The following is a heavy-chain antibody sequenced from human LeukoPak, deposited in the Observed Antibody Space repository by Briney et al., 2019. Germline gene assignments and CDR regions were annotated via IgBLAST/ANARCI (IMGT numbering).Heavy chain of an antibody. V-gene: IGHV4-59*08. D-gene: IGHD3-3*01. CDR3: ARLDLWSGYVEDY. Sequence: PSETLSLTCTVSGGSISSYYWSWIRQPPGKGLEWIGYIYYSGSTNYNPSLKSRVTISVDTSKNQFSLKLSSVTAADTAVYYCARLDLWSGYVEDYWGQGTLVTVSS. CDR1: GGSISSYY. J-gene: IGHJ4*02. CDR2: IYYSGST.